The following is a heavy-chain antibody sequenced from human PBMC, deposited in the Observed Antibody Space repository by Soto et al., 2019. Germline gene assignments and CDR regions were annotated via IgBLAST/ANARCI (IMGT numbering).Heavy chain of an antibody. CDR1: GYTFTGYY. D-gene: IGHD4-4*01. Sequence: ASVKVSCKASGYTFTGYYMHWVRQAPGQGLEWMGWINPNSGGTNYAQKFQGRVTMTRDTSISTAYMELSRLRSDDTAVYYCAREAVYYYYGMDVWGQGTTVPSP. J-gene: IGHJ6*02. CDR3: AREAVYYYYGMDV. V-gene: IGHV1-2*02. CDR2: INPNSGGT.